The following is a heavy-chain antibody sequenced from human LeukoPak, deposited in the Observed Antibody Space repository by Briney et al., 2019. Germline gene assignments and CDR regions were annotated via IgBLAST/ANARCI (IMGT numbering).Heavy chain of an antibody. V-gene: IGHV4-59*01. J-gene: IGHJ2*01. CDR2: IYYSGST. CDR1: GGSISSYY. CDR3: ARDTTIRGLIVL. D-gene: IGHD2/OR15-2a*01. Sequence: SETLSLTCTVSGGSISSYYWSWIRQPPGKRLVGIGYIYYSGSTNYNPPLKSRVTISVDTSKNQFSLKLSSVTAADTAVYYCARDTTIRGLIVLWGRGTLVTVSS.